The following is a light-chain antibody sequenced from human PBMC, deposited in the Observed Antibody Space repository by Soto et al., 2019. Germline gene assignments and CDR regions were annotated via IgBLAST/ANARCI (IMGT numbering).Light chain of an antibody. J-gene: IGKJ2*01. CDR3: QQRSYWPYT. Sequence: EIVLTQSPATLSLSPGERATLSCRASQSVRNYLAWYQQKPGQAPRLLIYDASNRATGIPARFSGSGSGTDFTLTISSLEPEDFAVYYCQQRSYWPYTFGQGTKLEIK. CDR2: DAS. V-gene: IGKV3-11*01. CDR1: QSVRNY.